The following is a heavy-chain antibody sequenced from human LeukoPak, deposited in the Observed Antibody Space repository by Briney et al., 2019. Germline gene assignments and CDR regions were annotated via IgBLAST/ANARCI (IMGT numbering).Heavy chain of an antibody. Sequence: PSETLSLTCTVSGGSISSYYWSWIRQPAGKGLEWIGRIYTSGSTNYNPSLKSRATMSVDTSKNQFSLKLSSVTAADTAVYYCARFILGLGYYDSGDAFDIWGQGTMVTVSS. CDR3: ARFILGLGYYDSGDAFDI. J-gene: IGHJ3*02. D-gene: IGHD3-22*01. CDR1: GGSISSYY. V-gene: IGHV4-4*07. CDR2: IYTSGST.